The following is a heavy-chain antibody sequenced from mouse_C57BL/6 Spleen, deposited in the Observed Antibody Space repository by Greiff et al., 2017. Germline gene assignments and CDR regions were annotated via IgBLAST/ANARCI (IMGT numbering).Heavy chain of an antibody. CDR3: ARRSNYGDAMDY. J-gene: IGHJ4*01. D-gene: IGHD2-5*01. V-gene: IGHV1-59*01. Sequence: QVQLQQSGAELVRPGTSVKLSCKASGYTFTSYWMHWVKQRPGQGLEWIGVIDPSDSYTNYNQKFKGKATLTVDTSSSTAYMQLSSLTSEDSAVYYCARRSNYGDAMDYWGQGTSVTVAS. CDR1: GYTFTSYW. CDR2: IDPSDSYT.